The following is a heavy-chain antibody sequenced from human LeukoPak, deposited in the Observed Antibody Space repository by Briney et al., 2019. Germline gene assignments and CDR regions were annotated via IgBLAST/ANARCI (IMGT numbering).Heavy chain of an antibody. CDR2: TYYRSKWYN. D-gene: IGHD2-8*01. CDR1: GDSVSSNIAA. J-gene: IGHJ5*02. V-gene: IGHV6-1*01. CDR3: ARERGGVNWFDP. Sequence: SQTLSLTCAISGDSVSSNIAAGNCIRQSPSGGLECLGRTYYRSKWYNDCPRSGKSRITINPDTSQNPFSLHLNSVTPEDTAVYYCARERGGVNWFDPWGQGTLVTVSS.